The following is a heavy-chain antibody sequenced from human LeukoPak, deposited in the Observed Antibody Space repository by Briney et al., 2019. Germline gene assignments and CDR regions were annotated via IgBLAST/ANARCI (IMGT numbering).Heavy chain of an antibody. V-gene: IGHV1-8*03. D-gene: IGHD2-15*01. Sequence: ASVKVSCKASGYTFTSYDINWVRQATGQGLEWMGWMNPNSGNTGYAQKFQGRVTITRNTSISTAYMELSSLRSEDTAVYYCARGPKGYCSGGSCYVPYYYYYMDVWGKGTTVTVSS. J-gene: IGHJ6*03. CDR1: GYTFTSYD. CDR2: MNPNSGNT. CDR3: ARGPKGYCSGGSCYVPYYYYYMDV.